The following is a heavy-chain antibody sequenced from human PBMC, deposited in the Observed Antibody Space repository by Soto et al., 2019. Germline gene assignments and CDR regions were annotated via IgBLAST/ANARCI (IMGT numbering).Heavy chain of an antibody. CDR2: IIPIFGTA. CDR3: ARGDGDYYDSSGYYYGGDAFDI. D-gene: IGHD3-22*01. V-gene: IGHV1-69*01. CDR1: GGTFSSYA. Sequence: QVQLVQSGAEVKKPGSSVKVSCKASGGTFSSYAISWVRQAPGQGLEWMGGIIPIFGTANYAQKFQGRVTNTADDSTSTVYMELRSLRSEDTAVYYCARGDGDYYDSSGYYYGGDAFDIWGQGTMVTVSS. J-gene: IGHJ3*02.